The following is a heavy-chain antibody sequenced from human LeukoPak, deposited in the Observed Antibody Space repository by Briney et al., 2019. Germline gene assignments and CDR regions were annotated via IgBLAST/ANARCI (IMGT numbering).Heavy chain of an antibody. CDR3: ARDQHIVVVTTMENI. CDR1: GFTFSSYG. CDR2: IWYDGSNK. J-gene: IGHJ3*02. D-gene: IGHD2-21*02. Sequence: GGSLRLSCAASGFTFSSYGMHWVRQSPGKGLGWVAVIWYDGSNKYYADSVKGRFTISRDNSKNTLYLQMNSLRAEDTAVYYCARDQHIVVVTTMENIWGQGTMVTVSS. V-gene: IGHV3-33*01.